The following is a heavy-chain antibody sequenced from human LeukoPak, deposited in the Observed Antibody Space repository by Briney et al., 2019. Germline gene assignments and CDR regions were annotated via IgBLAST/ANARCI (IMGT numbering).Heavy chain of an antibody. Sequence: SETLSLTCAVYGGSFSGYYWSWIRQPPGKGLEWIGEINHSGSTNYDPSLKSRVTMSVDTSKNQFSLRLSSVTAADTAVYYCARHVSGVSTSFDYWGQGILVTVSS. CDR3: ARHVSGVSTSFDY. J-gene: IGHJ4*02. V-gene: IGHV4-34*01. CDR2: INHSGST. D-gene: IGHD2-2*01. CDR1: GGSFSGYY.